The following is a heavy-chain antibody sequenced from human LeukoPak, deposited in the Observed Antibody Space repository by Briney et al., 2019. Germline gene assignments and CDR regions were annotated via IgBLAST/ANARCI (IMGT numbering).Heavy chain of an antibody. D-gene: IGHD2/OR15-2a*01. CDR2: IFYSGST. CDR3: ARENPKNSDF. Sequence: SETLSLTCTVSGGSISISNYYWGWIRQPPGKGLEWIGSIFYSGSTYYNPSLKSRVTISVDTSKNQFSLKLSSVTAADTAVYYCARENPKNSDFWGQGTLVTVSS. CDR1: GGSISISNYY. J-gene: IGHJ4*02. V-gene: IGHV4-39*01.